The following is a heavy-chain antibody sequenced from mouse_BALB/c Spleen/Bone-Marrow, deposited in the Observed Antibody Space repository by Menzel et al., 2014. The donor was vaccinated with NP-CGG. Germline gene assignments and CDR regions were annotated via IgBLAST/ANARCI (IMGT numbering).Heavy chain of an antibody. Sequence: VQLQQSGAELVKPGASVKLSCTASGFNIKDTYMHWVKQRPEQGLEWIGRIDPANGNTKYDPKFQGKATITADTSSNTAYLQLSSLTSEDTAVYYCASYVYGYYFDYWGQGITLTVSS. D-gene: IGHD2-2*01. CDR1: GFNIKDTY. CDR3: ASYVYGYYFDY. V-gene: IGHV14-3*02. CDR2: IDPANGNT. J-gene: IGHJ2*01.